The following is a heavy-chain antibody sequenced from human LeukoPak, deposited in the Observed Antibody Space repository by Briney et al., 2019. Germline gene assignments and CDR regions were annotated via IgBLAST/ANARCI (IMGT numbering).Heavy chain of an antibody. CDR1: GFTFSSYS. D-gene: IGHD6-13*01. V-gene: IGHV3-21*01. Sequence: GGSLRLSCAASGFTFSSYSMNWVRQAPGKGLEWVSSISSSSSYIYYADSVKGRFTISRDDAKNSLYLQMNSLRAEDTAVYYCARDDGIAAAWYYYYYYMDVWGKGTTVTVSS. CDR2: ISSSSSYI. CDR3: ARDDGIAAAWYYYYYYMDV. J-gene: IGHJ6*03.